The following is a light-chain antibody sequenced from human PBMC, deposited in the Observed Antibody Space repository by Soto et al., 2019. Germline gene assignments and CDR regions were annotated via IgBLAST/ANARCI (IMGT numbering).Light chain of an antibody. CDR3: CSYAGSYSRV. CDR2: DVS. Sequence: QSALTQPRSVSGSPGQSVTISCTGTSSDVGGYNYVSWYQQHPGKAAKLMIYDVSKRPSGVPDRFSGSKSGNTASLTISGLQAEDEADYYCCSYAGSYSRVFGGGTKVTVL. CDR1: SSDVGGYNY. J-gene: IGLJ2*01. V-gene: IGLV2-11*01.